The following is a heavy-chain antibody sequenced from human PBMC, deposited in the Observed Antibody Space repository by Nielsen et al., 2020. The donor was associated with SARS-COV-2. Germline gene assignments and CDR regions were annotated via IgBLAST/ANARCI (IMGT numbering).Heavy chain of an antibody. CDR3: ARAGSTSSWYYYYYGMDV. V-gene: IGHV3-30*04. J-gene: IGHJ6*02. Sequence: GGSLRLSCAASGFTFSSYAMHWVRQAPGKGLEWVAVISYDGSNKYYADSVKGRFTISRDNSKNTLYLQMNSLRAEDTAVYYCARAGSTSSWYYYYYGMDVWGQGTTVTVSS. CDR1: GFTFSSYA. CDR2: ISYDGSNK. D-gene: IGHD6-13*01.